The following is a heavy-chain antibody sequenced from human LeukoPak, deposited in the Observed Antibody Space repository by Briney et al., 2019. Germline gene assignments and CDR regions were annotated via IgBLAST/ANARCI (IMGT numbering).Heavy chain of an antibody. V-gene: IGHV3-33*01. Sequence: GGSLRLSCAASGFTFSSYGMHWVRQAPGKGLEWVAIIWYDGNNKFYADSVKGRFTISRDNSKNTLYLQMNSLRAEDTAVYYCARDRVGGTNYFDYLSQGTLVTVSS. CDR2: IWYDGNNK. D-gene: IGHD1-26*01. CDR3: ARDRVGGTNYFDY. CDR1: GFTFSSYG. J-gene: IGHJ4*02.